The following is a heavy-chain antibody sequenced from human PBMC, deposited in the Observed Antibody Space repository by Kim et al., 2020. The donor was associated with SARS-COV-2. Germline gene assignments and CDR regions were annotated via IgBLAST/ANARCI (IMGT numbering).Heavy chain of an antibody. CDR3: ASLVVSPLSGDPAP. CDR1: GGSISSSSYY. V-gene: IGHV4-39*01. D-gene: IGHD2-21*02. Sequence: SETLSLTCTVSGGSISSSSYYWGWIRQPPGKGLEWIGCIYYSGSTYYNPSLKSRVTISVDTSKNQFSLKLSSVTAADTAVYYCASLVVSPLSGDPAPWGQGNMVAVSS. CDR2: IYYSGST. J-gene: IGHJ3*01.